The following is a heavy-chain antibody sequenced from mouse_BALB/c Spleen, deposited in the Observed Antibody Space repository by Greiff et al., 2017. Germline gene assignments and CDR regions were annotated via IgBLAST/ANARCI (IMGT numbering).Heavy chain of an antibody. D-gene: IGHD2-1*01. CDR2: IRNKANGYTT. CDR3: ARDTYGNYEGFAY. V-gene: IGHV7-3*02. CDR1: GFTFTDYY. J-gene: IGHJ3*01. Sequence: VQLKESGGGLVQPGGSLRLSCATSGFTFTDYYMSWVRQPPGKALEWLGFIRNKANGYTTEYSASVKGRFTISRDNSQSILYLQMNTLRAEDSATYYCARDTYGNYEGFAYWGQGTLVTVSA.